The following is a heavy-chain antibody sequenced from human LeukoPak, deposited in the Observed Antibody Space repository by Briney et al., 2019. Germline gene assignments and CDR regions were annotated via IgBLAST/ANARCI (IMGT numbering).Heavy chain of an antibody. CDR3: ARGGIAAAHFDY. CDR2: IYYSGST. Sequence: SETLSLTCTVSGGSISSGGSYWGWIRQHPGKGLEWIGYIYYSGSTYYNPSLKSRVTISVDTSKNQFSLKLSSVTAADTAVYYCARGGIAAAHFDYWGQGTLVTVSS. CDR1: GGSISSGGSY. V-gene: IGHV4-31*03. J-gene: IGHJ4*02. D-gene: IGHD6-13*01.